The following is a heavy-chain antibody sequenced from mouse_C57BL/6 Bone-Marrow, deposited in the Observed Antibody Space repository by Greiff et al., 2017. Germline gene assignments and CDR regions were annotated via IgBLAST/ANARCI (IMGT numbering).Heavy chain of an antibody. CDR3: ARESNYGGSWGFAY. CDR2: ISDGGSYT. D-gene: IGHD1-1*01. Sequence: EVKLVESGGGLVKPGGSLKLSCAASGFTFSSYAMSWVRQTPEKRLEWVATISDGGSYTYYPDNVKGRFTISRDNAKNNLYLQMSHLKSEDTAMYYCARESNYGGSWGFAYWGQGTLVTVSA. J-gene: IGHJ3*01. V-gene: IGHV5-4*01. CDR1: GFTFSSYA.